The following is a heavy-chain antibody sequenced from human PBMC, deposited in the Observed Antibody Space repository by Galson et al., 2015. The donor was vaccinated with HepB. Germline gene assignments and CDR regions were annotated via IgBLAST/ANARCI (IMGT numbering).Heavy chain of an antibody. CDR3: ARDQGEEYDFWSGYFRRDYYGMDV. CDR2: IKQDGSEK. V-gene: IGHV3-7*01. J-gene: IGHJ6*02. Sequence: SGSSYSWGWIRQPPGKGLKWVANIKQDGSEKYYVDSVKGRFTISRDNAKNSLYLQMNSLRAEDTAVYYCARDQGEEYDFWSGYFRRDYYGMDVWGQGTTVTVSS. D-gene: IGHD3-3*01. CDR1: SGSSYS.